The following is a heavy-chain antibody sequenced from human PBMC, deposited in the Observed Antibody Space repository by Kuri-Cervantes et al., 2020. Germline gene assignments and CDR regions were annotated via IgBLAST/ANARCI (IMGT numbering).Heavy chain of an antibody. CDR1: GFTFSSYS. D-gene: IGHD6-13*01. J-gene: IGHJ4*02. CDR2: ISGSSTYI. V-gene: IGHV3-21*01. Sequence: GESLKISCAASGFTFSSYSMNWVRQAPGKGLEWVSFISGSSTYIYYADSVKGRFTISRDNAKNSLYLQMNSLRAEDTAVYYCARDRLAAAWDYWGQGTLVTVSS. CDR3: ARDRLAAAWDY.